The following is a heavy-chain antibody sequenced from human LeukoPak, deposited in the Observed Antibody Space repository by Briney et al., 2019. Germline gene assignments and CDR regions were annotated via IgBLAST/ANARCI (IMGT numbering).Heavy chain of an antibody. CDR2: IYSGGST. V-gene: IGHV3-53*01. CDR3: ARRSQFDMDV. J-gene: IGHJ6*03. D-gene: IGHD5-24*01. CDR1: GFTVSSNY. Sequence: PGGSLRLSCAVSGFTVSSNYMSWVRQAPGKGLEWVSVIYSGGSTYYADSVKGRFTISRDNSKNTLYLQMNSLRAEDTAVYYCARRSQFDMDVWGKGTTVTVSS.